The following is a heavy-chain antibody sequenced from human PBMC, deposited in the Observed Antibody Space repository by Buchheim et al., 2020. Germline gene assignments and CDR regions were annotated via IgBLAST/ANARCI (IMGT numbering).Heavy chain of an antibody. CDR3: ARGYCSSTSCYLYYYYYGMDV. CDR2: MNPNSGNT. Sequence: QVQLVQSGAEVKKPGASVKVSCKASGYTFTSYDINWVRQATGQGLEWMGWMNPNSGNTGYAQKFQGRVTMTRNTSISTAYLELSSLRSEDTAMYYCARGYCSSTSCYLYYYYYGMDVWGQGTT. CDR1: GYTFTSYD. V-gene: IGHV1-8*01. D-gene: IGHD2-2*01. J-gene: IGHJ6*02.